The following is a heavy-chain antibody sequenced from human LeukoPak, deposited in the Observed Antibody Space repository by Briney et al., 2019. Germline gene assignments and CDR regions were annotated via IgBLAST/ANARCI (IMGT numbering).Heavy chain of an antibody. CDR2: INPSGGST. CDR1: GYTFTSYY. J-gene: IGHJ5*02. CDR3: ARAPRYCSGGSCYSAAPNWFDP. Sequence: GASVKVSCKAPGYTFTSYYMHWVRQAPGQGLEWMGIINPSGGSTSYAQKFQGRVTMTRDTSTSTVYMELSSLRSEDTAVYYCARAPRYCSGGSCYSAAPNWFDPWGQGTLVTVSS. D-gene: IGHD2-15*01. V-gene: IGHV1-46*01.